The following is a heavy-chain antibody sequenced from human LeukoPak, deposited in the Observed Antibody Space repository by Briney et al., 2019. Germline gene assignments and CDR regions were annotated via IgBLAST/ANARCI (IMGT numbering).Heavy chain of an antibody. V-gene: IGHV3-48*01. J-gene: IGHJ4*02. Sequence: GGSLRLSCAASGFTFSSYWMSWVRQAPGKGLEWVSYISSSSSTIYYAGSVKGRFTISRDNAKNSLYLQLNSLRAEDTAVYYCAKDRRAFKLDYWGPGTLVTVSS. CDR2: ISSSSSTI. CDR3: AKDRRAFKLDY. CDR1: GFTFSSYW.